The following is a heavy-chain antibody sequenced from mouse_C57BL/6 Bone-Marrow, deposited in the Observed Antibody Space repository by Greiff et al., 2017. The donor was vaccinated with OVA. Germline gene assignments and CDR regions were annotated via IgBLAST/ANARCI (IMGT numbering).Heavy chain of an antibody. J-gene: IGHJ2*01. CDR3: AREDYGSSKDFDY. D-gene: IGHD1-1*01. Sequence: QVQLKESGAELARPGASVKLSCKASGYTFPSYGISWVKQRTGQGLEWIGEIYPRSGNTYYNEKFKGKATLTADKSSSTAYMELRSLTSEDSAVYFCAREDYGSSKDFDYWGQGTTLTVSS. V-gene: IGHV1-81*01. CDR1: GYTFPSYG. CDR2: IYPRSGNT.